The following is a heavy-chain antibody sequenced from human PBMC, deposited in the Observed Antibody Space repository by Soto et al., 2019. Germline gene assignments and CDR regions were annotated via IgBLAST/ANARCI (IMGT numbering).Heavy chain of an antibody. D-gene: IGHD3-22*01. Sequence: GGSLRLSCAASGFSFSDRYMSWIRQAPGKGLEWVSYISSSTFYTNYADSVKGRFTISRDNAKNSLYLQMNSLRAEDTAVYYCATDDSSVLEYFDYWGQGILVTVSS. CDR1: GFSFSDRY. J-gene: IGHJ4*02. V-gene: IGHV3-11*06. CDR2: ISSSTFYT. CDR3: ATDDSSVLEYFDY.